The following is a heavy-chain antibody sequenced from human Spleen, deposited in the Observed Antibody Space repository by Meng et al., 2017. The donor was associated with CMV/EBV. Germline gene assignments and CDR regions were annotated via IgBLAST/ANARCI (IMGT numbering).Heavy chain of an antibody. J-gene: IGHJ5*02. CDR1: GGSISSYY. D-gene: IGHD3-10*01. CDR2: IYTSGST. Sequence: VRVQDPSRVRLKPSAPLSLTCTVSGGSISSYYWSWIRQPAGKGLEWIGRIYTSGSTNYNPSLKSRVTMSVDTSKNQFSLKLSSVTAADTAVYYCARGITMVRGVLDWFDPWGQGTLVTVSS. V-gene: IGHV4-4*07. CDR3: ARGITMVRGVLDWFDP.